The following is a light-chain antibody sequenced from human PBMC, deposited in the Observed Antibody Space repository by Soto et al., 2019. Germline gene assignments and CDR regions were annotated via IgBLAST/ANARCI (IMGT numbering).Light chain of an antibody. CDR1: QSFSSSY. J-gene: IGKJ3*01. CDR2: GAS. Sequence: EIVLTQSPGTLSLSPGERATLSCRASQSFSSSYLAWYQQKPGQAPRLLIYGASSRATGIPDRFSGSGSGTDFTLTISRLEPEDFAVYYCQQYGSSPFTFGXGT. CDR3: QQYGSSPFT. V-gene: IGKV3-20*01.